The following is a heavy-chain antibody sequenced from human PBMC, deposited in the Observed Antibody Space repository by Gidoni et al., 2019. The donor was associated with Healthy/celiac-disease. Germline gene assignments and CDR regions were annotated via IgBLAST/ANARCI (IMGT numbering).Heavy chain of an antibody. CDR1: GFTFSSYG. CDR3: AKDYLPYYYGSGSPLLGGMDV. Sequence: QVQLVESGGGVVQPGRSLRLSCAASGFTFSSYGMHWVRQAPGKGLEWVAVISYDGSNKYYADSVKGRFTISRDNSKNTLYLQMNSLRAEDKAVYYCAKDYLPYYYGSGSPLLGGMDVWGQGTTVTVSS. D-gene: IGHD3-10*01. CDR2: ISYDGSNK. J-gene: IGHJ6*02. V-gene: IGHV3-30*18.